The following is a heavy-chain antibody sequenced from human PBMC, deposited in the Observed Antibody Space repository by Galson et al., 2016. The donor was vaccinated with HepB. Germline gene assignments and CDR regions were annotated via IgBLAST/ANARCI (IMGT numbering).Heavy chain of an antibody. CDR3: ARDAWEVNALDI. V-gene: IGHV3-23*01. J-gene: IGHJ3*02. CDR2: ISGSGDT. CDR1: GFTFSTYA. D-gene: IGHD1-26*01. Sequence: SLRLSCAASGFTFSTYAMSWVRQAPGKGLEWVSGISGSGDTKFADSVKGRFTISRDNSKTTLYLQMNSLRAEDTAVYYCARDAWEVNALDIWGQGTMVTVSS.